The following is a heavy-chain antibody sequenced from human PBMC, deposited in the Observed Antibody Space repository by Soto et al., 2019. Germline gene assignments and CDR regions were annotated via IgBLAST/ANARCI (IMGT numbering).Heavy chain of an antibody. V-gene: IGHV3-23*01. CDR1: GFPFINYA. J-gene: IGHJ4*02. CDR3: AKEGVRDSSISLYFFDQ. Sequence: EVQLLDSGGGSVQPGGSLRLSCAASGFPFINYAMHWVRQAPGKGLEWVSAISGSGGRTYYGDSVKGRFTISRDNSKDTLYLHMNRLPAEDTAVYFCAKEGVRDSSISLYFFDQWGQGTLVTVSS. CDR2: ISGSGGRT. D-gene: IGHD3-10*01.